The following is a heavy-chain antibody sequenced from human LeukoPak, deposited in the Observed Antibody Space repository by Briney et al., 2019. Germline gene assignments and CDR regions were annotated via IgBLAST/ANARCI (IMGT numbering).Heavy chain of an antibody. CDR3: ARDRYDSSGYFDY. CDR1: GGTFSSYA. D-gene: IGHD3-22*01. CDR2: IIPIFGTA. J-gene: IGHJ4*02. V-gene: IGHV1-69*05. Sequence: GASVKVSCKASGGTFSSYAISWVRQAPGQGLEWMGGIIPIFGTANYAQKFQGRVTITTDKSTSTAYMELSSLRSEDTAVYYCARDRYDSSGYFDYWGQGTLVTVSS.